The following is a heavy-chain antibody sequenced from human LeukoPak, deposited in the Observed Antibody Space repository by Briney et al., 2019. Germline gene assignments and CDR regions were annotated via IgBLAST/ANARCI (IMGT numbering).Heavy chain of an antibody. CDR3: ARECRGYSYGPPFDY. J-gene: IGHJ4*02. V-gene: IGHV1-2*02. CDR2: INPNSGGT. D-gene: IGHD5-18*01. CDR1: GYTFTGYY. Sequence: GASVKVSCKASGYTFTGYYMHWVRQAPGQGLEWMGWINPNSGGTNYAQKFQGRVTMTRDTSISTAYMELSRLRSDDTAVYYCARECRGYSYGPPFDYRGQGTLVTVSS.